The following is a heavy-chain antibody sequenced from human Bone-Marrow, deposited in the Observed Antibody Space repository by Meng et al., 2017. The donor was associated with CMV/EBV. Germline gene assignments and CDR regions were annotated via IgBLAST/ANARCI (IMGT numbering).Heavy chain of an antibody. CDR3: ARMGSPRWFDP. Sequence: ASVKVSCKASGYTFTSYDINWVRQATGQGLEWMGWMNPNSGNTGYAQKFQGRVTITRNTSISTAYMELSSLRSDDTAVYYCARMGSPRWFDPWGQGTRVTGSS. J-gene: IGHJ5*01. V-gene: IGHV1-8*03. CDR1: GYTFTSYD. CDR2: MNPNSGNT.